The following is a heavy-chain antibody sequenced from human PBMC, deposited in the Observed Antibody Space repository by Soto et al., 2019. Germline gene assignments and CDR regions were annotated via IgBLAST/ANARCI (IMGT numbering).Heavy chain of an antibody. V-gene: IGHV1-3*01. CDR3: ARDGYCSSTSCFYYYYGMDV. D-gene: IGHD2-2*01. CDR1: GYTFTSYA. CDR2: INAGNGNT. J-gene: IGHJ6*02. Sequence: ASVKVSCKASGYTFTSYAMHWVRQAPGQRLEWMGWINAGNGNTKYSQKFQGRVTITRDTSASTAYTELSSLRSEDTAVYYCARDGYCSSTSCFYYYYGMDVWGQGTTFTVSS.